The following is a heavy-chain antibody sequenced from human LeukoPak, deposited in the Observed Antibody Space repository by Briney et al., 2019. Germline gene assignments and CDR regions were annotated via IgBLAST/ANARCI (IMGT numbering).Heavy chain of an antibody. V-gene: IGHV1-69*04. CDR2: IIPILGIA. Sequence: SSVKVSCKASGGTFSSYAISWVRQAPGQGLEWMGRIIPILGIANYAQKFQGRVTITADKSTSTAYMELSSLRSEDTAVYYCASAYYCGSGSWGPAFDIWGQGTMVTVSS. J-gene: IGHJ3*02. CDR1: GGTFSSYA. D-gene: IGHD3-10*01. CDR3: ASAYYCGSGSWGPAFDI.